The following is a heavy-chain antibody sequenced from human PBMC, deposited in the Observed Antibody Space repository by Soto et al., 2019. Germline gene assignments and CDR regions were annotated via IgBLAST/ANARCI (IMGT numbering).Heavy chain of an antibody. J-gene: IGHJ4*02. Sequence: QVQLVQSGAEVKKPGSSVKVSCKASGGTFSSYAISWVRQAPGQGLEWMGGIIPIFGTANYAQKFQGRVTITADASTSTAYMELSSLRSEDTAVYYCARVIRDSYGYNDYFDYWGQGPMVTVSS. CDR1: GGTFSSYA. CDR3: ARVIRDSYGYNDYFDY. D-gene: IGHD5-18*01. CDR2: IIPIFGTA. V-gene: IGHV1-69*12.